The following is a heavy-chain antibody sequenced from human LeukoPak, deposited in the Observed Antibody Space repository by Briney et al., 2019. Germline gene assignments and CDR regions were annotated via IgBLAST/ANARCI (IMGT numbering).Heavy chain of an antibody. V-gene: IGHV3-7*01. D-gene: IGHD5-18*01. J-gene: IGHJ4*02. CDR2: IKQDGSEK. CDR3: ARDWSTAMVTGGDFDY. Sequence: LSGGSLRLSCAASGFTFSSYWMSWVRQAPGKGLEWEANIKQDGSEKYYVDSVKGRFTISRDNAKNSLYLQMNSLRAEDTAVYYCARDWSTAMVTGGDFDYWGQGTLVTVSS. CDR1: GFTFSSYW.